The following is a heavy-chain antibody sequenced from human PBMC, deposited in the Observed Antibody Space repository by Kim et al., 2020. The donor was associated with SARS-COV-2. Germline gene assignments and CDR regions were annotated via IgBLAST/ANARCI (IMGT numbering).Heavy chain of an antibody. D-gene: IGHD3-16*01. CDR1: GGSISSGGYS. J-gene: IGHJ6*03. Sequence: SETLSLTCAVSGGSISSGGYSWSWIRQPPGKGLEWIGYIYHSGSTYYNPSLKSRVTISVDRSKNQFSLKLSSVTAADTAVYYCARGITGGVQAAHYYYYYYMDVWGKGTTVTVSS. V-gene: IGHV4-30-2*01. CDR2: IYHSGST. CDR3: ARGITGGVQAAHYYYYYYMDV.